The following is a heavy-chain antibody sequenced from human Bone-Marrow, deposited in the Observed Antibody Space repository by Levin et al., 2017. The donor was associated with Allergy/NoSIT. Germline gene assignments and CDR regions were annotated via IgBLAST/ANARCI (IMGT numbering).Heavy chain of an antibody. CDR1: GYTFTGYY. CDR3: ARDIWGEPTLYYYMDV. CDR2: INPNSGGT. D-gene: IGHD3-16*01. V-gene: IGHV1-2*06. J-gene: IGHJ6*03. Sequence: PGESLKISCKASGYTFTGYYMHWVRQAPGQGLEWMGRINPNSGGTNYAQKFQGRVTMTRDTSISTAYMELSRLRSDDTAVYYCARDIWGEPTLYYYMDVWGKGTTVTVSS.